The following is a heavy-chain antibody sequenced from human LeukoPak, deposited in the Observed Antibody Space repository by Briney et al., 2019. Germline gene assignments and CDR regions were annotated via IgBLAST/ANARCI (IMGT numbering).Heavy chain of an antibody. CDR2: SHYSGTT. V-gene: IGHV4-39*07. Sequence: SETLSLTCTVSGGSINSSDHYWGWIRQPPGKGLQWIGNSHYSGTTYYNPPLRSRTTISVDTSKNQFFLTVTSVTAADTALYYCATVGARGKTAGVFDYWGQGTLVTVSS. CDR3: ATVGARGKTAGVFDY. CDR1: GGSINSSDHY. D-gene: IGHD6-6*01. J-gene: IGHJ4*02.